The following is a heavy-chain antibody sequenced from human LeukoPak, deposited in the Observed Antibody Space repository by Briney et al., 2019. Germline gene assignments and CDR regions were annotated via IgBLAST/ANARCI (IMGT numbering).Heavy chain of an antibody. D-gene: IGHD3-22*01. J-gene: IGHJ6*02. CDR1: GYTFTSYY. Sequence: VASVKVSCKASGYTFTSYYMHWVRQAPGQGLEWMGIINPSGGSTSYAQKFQGRVTITADKSTSTAYMELSSLRSEDTAVYYCARAAYDSSGYKGMDVWGQGTTVTVSS. CDR3: ARAAYDSSGYKGMDV. V-gene: IGHV1-46*01. CDR2: INPSGGST.